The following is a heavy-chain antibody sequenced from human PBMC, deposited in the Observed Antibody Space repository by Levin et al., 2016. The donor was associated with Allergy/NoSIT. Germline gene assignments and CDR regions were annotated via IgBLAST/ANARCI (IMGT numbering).Heavy chain of an antibody. CDR2: IYYSGST. V-gene: IGHV4-39*01. CDR3: ASRDIVVVPADVEGWYFDL. Sequence: SETLSLTCTVSGGSISSSSYYWGWIRQPPGKGLEWIGSIYYSGSTYYNPSLKSRVTISVDTSKNQFSLKLSSVTAADTAVYYCASRDIVVVPADVEGWYFDLWGRGTLVTVSS. CDR1: GGSISSSSYY. D-gene: IGHD2-2*01. J-gene: IGHJ2*01.